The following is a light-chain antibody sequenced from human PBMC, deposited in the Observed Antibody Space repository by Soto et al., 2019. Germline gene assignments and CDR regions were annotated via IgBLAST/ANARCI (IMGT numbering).Light chain of an antibody. CDR3: QQYATSPIT. V-gene: IGKV3-20*01. CDR1: QSVSSN. Sequence: EIVFTQSPATLSVSPGERATLSCRASQSVSSNLAWYQQKPGQAPRLLIYGASSRDAGIPDRLSGSGSGTDFTLTISRLEPEDFEVYYCQQYATSPITFGQGTRLEIK. CDR2: GAS. J-gene: IGKJ5*01.